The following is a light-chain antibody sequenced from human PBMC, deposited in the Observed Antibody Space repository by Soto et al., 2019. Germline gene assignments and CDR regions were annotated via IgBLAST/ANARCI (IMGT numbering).Light chain of an antibody. J-gene: IGKJ4*01. CDR2: DAS. Sequence: EIVLTQSPATLSVSPGERATLSCRASQTVSSNLAWYQQKPGQAPRLLIYDASTRATGIPVRFRGSGSGTEFTLTISSLQSEDSAVYYCQQYNNWPRATFGGGTKVDIK. CDR1: QTVSSN. CDR3: QQYNNWPRAT. V-gene: IGKV3-15*01.